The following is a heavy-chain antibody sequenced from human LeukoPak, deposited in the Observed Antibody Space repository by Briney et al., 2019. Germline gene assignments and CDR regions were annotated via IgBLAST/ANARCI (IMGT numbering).Heavy chain of an antibody. V-gene: IGHV4-39*01. D-gene: IGHD3-10*01. Sequence: SETLSLPCTVSGGSISSSSYYWGWIRQPPGKGLEWIGSIYYSGSTYYNPSLKSRVTISVDTSKNQFSLKLSSVTAADTAVYYCARPRGHNWFDPWGQGTLVTVSS. J-gene: IGHJ5*02. CDR1: GGSISSSSYY. CDR2: IYYSGST. CDR3: ARPRGHNWFDP.